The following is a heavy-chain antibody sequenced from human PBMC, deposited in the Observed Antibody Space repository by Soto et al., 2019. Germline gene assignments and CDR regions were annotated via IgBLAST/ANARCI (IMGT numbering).Heavy chain of an antibody. CDR2: INHSGST. CDR1: GGSFSGYY. Sequence: QVQLQQWGAGLLKPSETLSLTCAVYGGSFSGYYWNWIRQPPGKGLEWIGEINHSGSTNYNPSLKSRVTISGDTSKNQFSLQLSSVTAADTAVYYCARGWGTIFDYWGQGTLVTVSS. J-gene: IGHJ4*02. CDR3: ARGWGTIFDY. V-gene: IGHV4-34*01. D-gene: IGHD7-27*01.